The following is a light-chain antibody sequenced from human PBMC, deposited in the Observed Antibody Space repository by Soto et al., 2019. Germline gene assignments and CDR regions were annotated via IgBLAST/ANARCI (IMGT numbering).Light chain of an antibody. J-gene: IGLJ1*01. CDR2: SNN. CDR3: ATRDDSLNAYV. CDR1: SSNIGKSA. V-gene: IGLV1-44*01. Sequence: QSVLTQPPSASETPGQRVTISCSGSSSNIGKSAVNWYQQLPGTAPRRLINSNNQRPSGVPDRFSGSKSGTSASLAISGLQSEDEADYYCATRDDSLNAYVFATGTKAIVL.